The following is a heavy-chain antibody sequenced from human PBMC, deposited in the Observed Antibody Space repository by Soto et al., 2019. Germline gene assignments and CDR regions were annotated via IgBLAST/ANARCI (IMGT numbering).Heavy chain of an antibody. J-gene: IGHJ4*02. V-gene: IGHV3-23*01. D-gene: IGHD1-7*01. CDR3: AKDHGYNWNYWDYFDY. CDR2: ISGSGGST. Sequence: GGSLRLSCAASGFTFSSYAMSWVRQAPGKGLEWVSAISGSGGSTYYADSVKGRFTISRDNSKNTLYLQMNSLRAEDTAVYYCAKDHGYNWNYWDYFDYWGQGTLVTVSS. CDR1: GFTFSSYA.